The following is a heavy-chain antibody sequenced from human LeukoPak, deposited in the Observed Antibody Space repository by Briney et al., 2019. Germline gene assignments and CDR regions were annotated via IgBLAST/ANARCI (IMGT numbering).Heavy chain of an antibody. J-gene: IGHJ4*02. CDR3: AKDREYYYDSSDY. CDR2: ISSNGGNI. V-gene: IGHV3-64*01. D-gene: IGHD3-22*01. Sequence: GGSLRLSCAASGFTFSNYAIHWVRQAPGKGLESVSVISSNGGNIYHANSVKGRFTISRDNSKNTLYLQMNSLRAEDTAVYYCAKDREYYYDSSDYWGQGTLVTVSS. CDR1: GFTFSNYA.